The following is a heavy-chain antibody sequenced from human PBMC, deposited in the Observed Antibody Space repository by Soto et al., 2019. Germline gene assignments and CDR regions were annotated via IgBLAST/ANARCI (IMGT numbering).Heavy chain of an antibody. CDR1: GYSFTSYW. CDR3: ARHESGGQSDGYYYYMDV. J-gene: IGHJ6*03. CDR2: IYPGDSDT. V-gene: IGHV5-51*01. Sequence: GESLKISCKGSGYSFTSYWIGWVRQMPGKGLEWMGIIYPGDSDTRYSPSFQGQVTISADKSISTAYLQWSSLKASDTAMYYCARHESGGQSDGYYYYMDVWGKGTTVTVSS. D-gene: IGHD6-19*01.